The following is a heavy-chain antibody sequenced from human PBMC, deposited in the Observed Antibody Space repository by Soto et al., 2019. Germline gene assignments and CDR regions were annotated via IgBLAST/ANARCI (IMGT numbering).Heavy chain of an antibody. Sequence: GGSLRLSCGASGFTFSNYYMSWIRQAPGKGLEWVSYISSTGRTIYYADSVKGRFTVSRDNAQNSLSLKLNSLRVEDTAVYYCARSYSSGWEFGYWGQGTQVTVSS. D-gene: IGHD6-19*01. CDR1: GFTFSNYY. CDR2: ISSTGRTI. J-gene: IGHJ4*02. CDR3: ARSYSSGWEFGY. V-gene: IGHV3-11*01.